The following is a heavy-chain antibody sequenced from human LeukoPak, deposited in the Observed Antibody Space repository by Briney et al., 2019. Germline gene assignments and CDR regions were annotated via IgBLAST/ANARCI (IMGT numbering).Heavy chain of an antibody. CDR3: ARRVGATRWFDP. Sequence: GGSLRLSCSASGFSFSNYFMHWVRQAPGEGLVWVSRISGDGTTTIYADSVKGRFTISRDNAKNTLYLQMNSLRAEDTAVYYCARRVGATRWFDPWGQGALVTVSS. CDR1: GFSFSNYF. V-gene: IGHV3-74*01. J-gene: IGHJ5*02. D-gene: IGHD2-15*01. CDR2: ISGDGTTT.